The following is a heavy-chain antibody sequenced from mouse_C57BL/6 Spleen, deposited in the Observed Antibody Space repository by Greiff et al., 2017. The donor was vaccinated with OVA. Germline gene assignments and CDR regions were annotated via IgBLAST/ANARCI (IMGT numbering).Heavy chain of an antibody. J-gene: IGHJ3*01. CDR3: ARGDGYEAY. D-gene: IGHD2-2*01. CDR2: INPGSGGT. Sequence: LQESGAELVRPGTSVKVSCKASGYAFTNYLIEWVKQRPGQGLEWIGVINPGSGGTNYNEKFKGKATLTADKSSSTAYMQLSSLTSEDSAVYFCARGDGYEAYWGQGTLVTVSA. V-gene: IGHV1-54*01. CDR1: GYAFTNYL.